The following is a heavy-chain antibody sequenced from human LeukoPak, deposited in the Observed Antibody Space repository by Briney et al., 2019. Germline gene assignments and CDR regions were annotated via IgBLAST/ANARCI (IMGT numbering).Heavy chain of an antibody. CDR3: ASLRITMVRGVPERCYMDV. Sequence: SETLSLTCTVSGGSISSGSYYWSWIRQPAGKGLEWIGRIYTSGSTNYNPSLKSRVTISVDTSKNQFSLKLSSVTAADTAVYYCASLRITMVRGVPERCYMDVWGKGTTVTVSS. D-gene: IGHD3-10*01. J-gene: IGHJ6*03. CDR1: GGSISSGSYY. V-gene: IGHV4-61*02. CDR2: IYTSGST.